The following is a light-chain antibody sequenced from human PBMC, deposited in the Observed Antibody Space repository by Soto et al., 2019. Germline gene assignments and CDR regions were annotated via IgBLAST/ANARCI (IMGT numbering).Light chain of an antibody. Sequence: EIVMTQSPATLSVSPGESATLSCTASPSISPNVAWDPQRPGQAPRLLIYEASTRATGIPARFTGSGCGTEFALTISCLKSEGFAVYYCQRKGTVGQGTKVHIK. CDR1: PSISPN. J-gene: IGKJ1*01. CDR2: EAS. V-gene: IGKV3-15*01. CDR3: QRKGT.